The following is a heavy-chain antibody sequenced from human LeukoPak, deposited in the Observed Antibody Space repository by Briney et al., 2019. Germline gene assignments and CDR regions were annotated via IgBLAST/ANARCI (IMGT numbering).Heavy chain of an antibody. J-gene: IGHJ4*02. Sequence: GGSLRLSCAASGFTFSSYAMSWVRQAPGKGLEWVSAISGSGGSTYYADSVKGRFTISRDNSKNTLYLQMNSLRAEDTAVYYCAKSSGCSSTSCYSRVFDYWGQGTLVTVYS. D-gene: IGHD2-2*01. V-gene: IGHV3-23*01. CDR2: ISGSGGST. CDR3: AKSSGCSSTSCYSRVFDY. CDR1: GFTFSSYA.